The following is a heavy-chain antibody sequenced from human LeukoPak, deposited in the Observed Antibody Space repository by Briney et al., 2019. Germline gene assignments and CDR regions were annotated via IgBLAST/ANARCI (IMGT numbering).Heavy chain of an antibody. V-gene: IGHV3-21*01. CDR3: AKDKGDYYDSSGTFDY. D-gene: IGHD3-22*01. Sequence: PGGSLRLSCAASGFTFSSYSMNWVRQAPGKGLEWVSSISSSSSYIYYADSVKGRFTISRDNAKNSLYLQMNSLRAEDTAVYYCAKDKGDYYDSSGTFDYWGQGTLVTVSS. CDR2: ISSSSSYI. J-gene: IGHJ4*02. CDR1: GFTFSSYS.